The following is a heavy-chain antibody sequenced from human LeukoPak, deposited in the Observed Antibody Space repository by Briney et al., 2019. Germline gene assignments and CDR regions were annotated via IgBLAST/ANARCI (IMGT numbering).Heavy chain of an antibody. D-gene: IGHD1-14*01. CDR2: IYYSGST. CDR1: GGSISSRTYY. CDR3: ASLRVPGDFDY. Sequence: PSETLSLTCTVSGGSISSRTYYWGWIRQPPGNGLEWIGNIYYSGSTYYNPSLKSRITMSVDTSKNHFSLKLSSVTAADTAIYYCASLRVPGDFDYWGQGTLVTVSS. V-gene: IGHV4-39*02. J-gene: IGHJ4*02.